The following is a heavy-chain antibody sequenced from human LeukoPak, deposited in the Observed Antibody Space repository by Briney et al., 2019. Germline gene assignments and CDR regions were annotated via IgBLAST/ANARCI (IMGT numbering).Heavy chain of an antibody. CDR3: VRGALYMYYFDY. V-gene: IGHV3-21*01. Sequence: GGSLRLSCAASGVTFSGYSMNWVRQAPGKGLEWVSAITATSLHIYYADSVKGRFTISRDNAKNSLYLQMNSLRVEDTAVYYCVRGALYMYYFDYWGQGTLVTVSS. CDR2: ITATSLHI. J-gene: IGHJ4*02. D-gene: IGHD3-10*01. CDR1: GVTFSGYS.